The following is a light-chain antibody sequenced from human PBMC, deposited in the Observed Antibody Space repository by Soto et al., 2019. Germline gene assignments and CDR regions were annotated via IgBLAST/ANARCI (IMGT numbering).Light chain of an antibody. CDR1: QSVSSY. CDR3: QQYGTSLFT. CDR2: GAS. V-gene: IGKV3-20*01. J-gene: IGKJ4*01. Sequence: EIVMTQSPATLSVSPGERATLSCRASQSVSSYLSWYQQKPGQAPRLLIYGASNRATGIPDRFSGSGSGTDFTLTISGLEPEDFAVYYCQQYGTSLFTFGGGTKVDIK.